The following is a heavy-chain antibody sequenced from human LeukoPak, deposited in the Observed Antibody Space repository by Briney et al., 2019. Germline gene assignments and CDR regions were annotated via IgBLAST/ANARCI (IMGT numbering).Heavy chain of an antibody. CDR2: ISYSGTT. V-gene: IGHV4-59*11. CDR3: ARGTRIWGVIDFDY. Sequence: KPSETLSLTCNVSAGSISSHFWTWIRQPPGKGLQWIGYISYSGTTNYNSSLRRRVTISVDASKNQFSLKLRSVTAADTAVYYCARGTRIWGVIDFDYWGQGALVTVSS. D-gene: IGHD3-16*01. CDR1: AGSISSHF. J-gene: IGHJ4*02.